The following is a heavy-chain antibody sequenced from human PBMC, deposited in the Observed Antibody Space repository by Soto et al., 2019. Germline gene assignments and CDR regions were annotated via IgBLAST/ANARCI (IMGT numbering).Heavy chain of an antibody. V-gene: IGHV3-11*01. D-gene: IGHD6-13*01. Sequence: QVQLVESGGGLVKPGGSLRLSCVASGFTFSDYYMSWIRQAPGKGLEWVSYISNSGHAIYYADSAKGRFTVSRDNSNNSMSLQMDSLRADDTAIYYCARDARYASSSYGFDVWGQGTTVSVSS. CDR3: ARDARYASSSYGFDV. J-gene: IGHJ6*02. CDR2: ISNSGHAI. CDR1: GFTFSDYY.